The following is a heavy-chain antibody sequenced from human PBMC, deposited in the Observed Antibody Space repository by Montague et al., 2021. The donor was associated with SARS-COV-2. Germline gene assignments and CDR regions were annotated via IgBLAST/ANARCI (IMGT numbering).Heavy chain of an antibody. Sequence: SETLSITCAVYGGSFSGYYWSWIRQPPEKGLEWIGEINQSGRTNNNPSLKSRVIISVDTSKNQFSLKLSSVTAADTAVYYCARRGSSVWGVTVSAELDYWGQGILVIVSS. CDR1: GGSFSGYY. J-gene: IGHJ4*02. CDR2: INQSGRT. V-gene: IGHV4-34*01. CDR3: ARRGSSVWGVTVSAELDY. D-gene: IGHD3-10*01.